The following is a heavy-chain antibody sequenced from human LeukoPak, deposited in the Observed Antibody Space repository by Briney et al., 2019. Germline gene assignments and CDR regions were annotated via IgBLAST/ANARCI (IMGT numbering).Heavy chain of an antibody. D-gene: IGHD3-10*01. CDR1: GFTFSSYA. Sequence: GGSLRLSCAASGFTFSSYAMSWVRQAPGKGLAWVSAISGSGGGTYYADSVKGRFTISRDNPKNTLYLQMNSLRADDTAVYYCAKGGLLWFGEVKPIDYWGQGTLVTVSS. J-gene: IGHJ4*02. CDR2: ISGSGGGT. V-gene: IGHV3-23*01. CDR3: AKGGLLWFGEVKPIDY.